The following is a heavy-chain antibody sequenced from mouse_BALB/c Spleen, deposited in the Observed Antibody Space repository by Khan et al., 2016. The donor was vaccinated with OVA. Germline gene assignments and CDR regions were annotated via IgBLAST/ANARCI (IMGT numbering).Heavy chain of an antibody. CDR3: TRRGRYGIFAY. CDR2: INPSTDYT. D-gene: IGHD2-1*01. Sequence: QVQLKESGAELAQPGASVKMSCQTSGYTFTTYWMHWVKQRPGQGLEWIGYINPSTDYTEYNQRFKDKATLTTDKSSSTAYIQLSRLTSEDSAVYYCTRRGRYGIFAYWGQGTLVTVSA. J-gene: IGHJ3*01. V-gene: IGHV1-7*01. CDR1: GYTFTTYW.